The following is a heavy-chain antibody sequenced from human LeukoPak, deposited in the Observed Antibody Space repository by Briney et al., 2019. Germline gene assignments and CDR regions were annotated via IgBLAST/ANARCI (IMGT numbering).Heavy chain of an antibody. J-gene: IGHJ4*02. CDR1: GFAFSSHW. CDR3: ARGVGRLLDY. D-gene: IGHD3-3*01. Sequence: GGSLRLSCTASGFAFSSHWMSWVRQAPGKGLEWVANIKEDGSEKEYVDSLKGRFTISRDNAKNSLYLQMNILRADDTAVYYCARGVGRLLDYWGQGTLVTVSS. CDR2: IKEDGSEK. V-gene: IGHV3-7*01.